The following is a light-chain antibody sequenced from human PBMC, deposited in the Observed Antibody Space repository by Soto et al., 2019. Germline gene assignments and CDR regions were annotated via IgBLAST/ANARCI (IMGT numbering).Light chain of an antibody. J-gene: IGLJ3*02. V-gene: IGLV7-46*01. CDR3: LLSYSGAWV. Sequence: QAVVTQEPSLTASPGGTVTLTCGSSTGAVTSGHYPYWFQQKPGQAPRTLIYDTRNKHSWTPARFSGSLLGGKAALTLSGAQPEDEGDYYCLLSYSGAWVFGGGTKLTVL. CDR1: TGAVTSGHY. CDR2: DTR.